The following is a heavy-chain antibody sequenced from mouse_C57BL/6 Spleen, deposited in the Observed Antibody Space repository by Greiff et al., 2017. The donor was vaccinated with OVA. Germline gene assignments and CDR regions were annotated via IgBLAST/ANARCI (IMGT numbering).Heavy chain of an antibody. CDR1: GYTFTDYY. Sequence: EVKLQQSGPELVKPGASVKISCKASGYTFTDYYMNWVKQSHGKSLEWIGDINPNNGGTSYNQKFKGKATLTVDKSSSTAYMELRSLTSEDSAVYYCARWGSSYQGYAMDYWGQGTSVTVSS. V-gene: IGHV1-26*01. J-gene: IGHJ4*01. CDR2: INPNNGGT. CDR3: ARWGSSYQGYAMDY. D-gene: IGHD1-1*01.